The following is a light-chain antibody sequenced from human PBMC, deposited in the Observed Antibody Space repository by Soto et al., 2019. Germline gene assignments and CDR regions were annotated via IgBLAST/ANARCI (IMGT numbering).Light chain of an antibody. CDR2: DAS. Sequence: EIVLTQSPATLSWSPGERATLSCRASQSVSSNLAWYQQKPGQAPRLLIYDASNRATGIPARFSGSGSGTDFTLTISSLEPEDFAVYYCQQRSNWPGLTFGGGTKGDIK. J-gene: IGKJ4*01. CDR1: QSVSSN. V-gene: IGKV3-11*01. CDR3: QQRSNWPGLT.